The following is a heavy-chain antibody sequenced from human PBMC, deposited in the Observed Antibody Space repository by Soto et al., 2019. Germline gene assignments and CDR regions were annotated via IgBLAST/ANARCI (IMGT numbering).Heavy chain of an antibody. J-gene: IGHJ4*02. CDR2: ISYSGRT. Sequence: QLQLQESGPGLVKPSETLSLTCTASDGSIRSSNYYWGWFRQPPGKGLEWIGSISYSGRTNYSPSLNSRVTISVDTSKNQVSLELTSVTAADTAVYYCARPGQYGDSYFDYWGQGTLVTVSS. V-gene: IGHV4-39*01. CDR3: ARPGQYGDSYFDY. D-gene: IGHD4-17*01. CDR1: DGSIRSSNYY.